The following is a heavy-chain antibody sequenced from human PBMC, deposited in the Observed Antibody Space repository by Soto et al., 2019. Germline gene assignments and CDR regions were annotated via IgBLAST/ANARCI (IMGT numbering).Heavy chain of an antibody. CDR3: ARDIYGTGYYHY. J-gene: IGHJ4*02. D-gene: IGHD3-9*01. V-gene: IGHV3-21*01. Sequence: EVQLVESGGGLVKPGGSLRLSCAASGFTFSSYSMNWVRQAPGKGLEWVSSISSSSSYIYYADSVKGRFTISRDNAKNSLYLQMNSLRAEDTAVYYCARDIYGTGYYHYWGQGTLVTVSS. CDR2: ISSSSSYI. CDR1: GFTFSSYS.